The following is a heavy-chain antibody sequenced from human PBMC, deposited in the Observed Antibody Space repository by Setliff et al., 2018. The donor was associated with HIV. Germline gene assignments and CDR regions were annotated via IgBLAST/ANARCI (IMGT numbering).Heavy chain of an antibody. CDR3: ARLGAEDFSDYDWVDY. J-gene: IGHJ4*02. D-gene: IGHD5-12*01. V-gene: IGHV4-4*07. CDR2: VHSTGTT. CDR1: GDSIGYYY. Sequence: SETLSLTCTVSGDSIGYYYWSWIRQPAGEGPEYIGRVHSTGTTIYNPSLKSRVTMSVDASKNQFSLNLNSVTAADTAVYYCARLGAEDFSDYDWVDYWGQGTLVTVSS.